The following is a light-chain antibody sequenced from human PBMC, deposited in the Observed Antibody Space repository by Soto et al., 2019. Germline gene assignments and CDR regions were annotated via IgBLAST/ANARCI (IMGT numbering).Light chain of an antibody. V-gene: IGLV2-23*01. CDR1: SGDVGTYNL. CDR3: CSYAGSSTYV. CDR2: EGT. Sequence: QSALTQPASVSGSPGQSITISCTGTSGDVGTYNLVSWYQQLPGKAPKLMLYEGTKRPSGVSIRFSGSKSGNTASLTISGLLAEDEADYYGCSYAGSSTYVFGTGTKLTVL. J-gene: IGLJ1*01.